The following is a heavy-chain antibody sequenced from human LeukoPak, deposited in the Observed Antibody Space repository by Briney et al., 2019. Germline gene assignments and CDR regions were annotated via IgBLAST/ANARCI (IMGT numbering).Heavy chain of an antibody. CDR1: GFSISSYA. CDR3: AKNIAAPGGSLIH. D-gene: IGHD6-13*01. J-gene: IGHJ4*02. CDR2: ISGSGYST. V-gene: IGHV3-23*01. Sequence: GGSLRLSCAASGFSISSYAMTWVRQAPGKGLERVSTISGSGYSTYYADSVKGRFTISRDISKNTLYLQMNSLRAADTAVYYCAKNIAAPGGSLIHWGQGTLVTVSS.